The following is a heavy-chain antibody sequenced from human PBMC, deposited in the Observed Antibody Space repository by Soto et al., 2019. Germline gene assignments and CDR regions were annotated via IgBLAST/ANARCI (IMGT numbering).Heavy chain of an antibody. CDR3: AREAVGYCISTSCRDAFDI. V-gene: IGHV4-30-4*01. CDR1: GGSISSGDYY. D-gene: IGHD2-2*01. Sequence: PSETLSLTCTVSGGSISSGDYYWSWIRLPPGKGLEWIGYIYYSGSTYYNPSLKSRVTISVDTSKNQFSLKLSSVTAADTAVYYCAREAVGYCISTSCRDAFDIWGQGTMVTVSS. J-gene: IGHJ3*02. CDR2: IYYSGST.